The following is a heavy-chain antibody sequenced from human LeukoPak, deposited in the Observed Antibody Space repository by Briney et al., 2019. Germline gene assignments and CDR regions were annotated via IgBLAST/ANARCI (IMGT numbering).Heavy chain of an antibody. CDR1: GYTFTSYG. CDR2: ISVYNGNT. D-gene: IGHD3-22*01. CDR3: ARDSYYYDSYYLDY. Sequence: WASVKVSCKPSGYTFTSYGISWVRQAPGQGLEWMGWISVYNGNTNYAQKLQGRVTMTADTSTSTAFMELRSLRSDDTAVYYCARDSYYYDSYYLDYWGQGTLVTVSS. V-gene: IGHV1-18*01. J-gene: IGHJ4*02.